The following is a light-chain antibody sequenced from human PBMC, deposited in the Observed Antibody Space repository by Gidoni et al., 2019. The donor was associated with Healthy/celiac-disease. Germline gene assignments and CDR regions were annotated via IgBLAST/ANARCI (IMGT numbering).Light chain of an antibody. CDR3: CSYAGSSTFEV. CDR1: SSDVGSYNL. CDR2: EVS. Sequence: ALTQPAPVSGSPGQSITISCTGTSSDVGSYNLVSWYQQHPGKAPKLMIYEVSKRPSGVSNRFSGSKSGNTASLTISGLQAEDEADYYCCSYAGSSTFEVFGTGTKVTVL. V-gene: IGLV2-23*02. J-gene: IGLJ1*01.